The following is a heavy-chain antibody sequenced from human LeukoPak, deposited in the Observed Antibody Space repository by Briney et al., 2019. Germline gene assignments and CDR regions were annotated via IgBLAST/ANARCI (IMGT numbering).Heavy chain of an antibody. CDR2: INAGNGNT. D-gene: IGHD3-10*01. CDR1: GYTFTSYS. V-gene: IGHV1-3*01. CDR3: ARGVASGVALYYYSP. Sequence: ASVKVSCKASGYTFTSYSIHWVRQAPGQRLEWMGWINAGNGNTKYSQKFQDRVTITRDTSASTAYMELSNLRSEDTAVFYCARGVASGVALYYYSPWGQGTLVTVSS. J-gene: IGHJ5*02.